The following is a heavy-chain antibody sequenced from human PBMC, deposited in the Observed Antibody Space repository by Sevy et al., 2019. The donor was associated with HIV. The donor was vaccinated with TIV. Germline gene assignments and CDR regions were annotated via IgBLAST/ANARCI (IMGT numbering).Heavy chain of an antibody. V-gene: IGHV4-31*03. CDR3: ARDQGFGFDP. CDR1: GGSISSGGYY. CDR2: IYYSGST. Sequence: SETLSLTCTVSGGSISSGGYYWNWIRQHLGKGLEWIGYIYYSGSTYYNPSLKSRVTISVDTSKNQFSLKLSSVTAADTAVYYCARDQGFGFDPWGQGTLVTVSS. J-gene: IGHJ5*02. D-gene: IGHD3-10*01.